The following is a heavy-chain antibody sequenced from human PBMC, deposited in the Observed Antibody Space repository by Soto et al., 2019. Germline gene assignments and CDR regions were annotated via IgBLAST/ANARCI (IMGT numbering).Heavy chain of an antibody. CDR2: ISGSGTTR. V-gene: IGHV3-23*01. Sequence: PGGSLRLSVAASGFTFSVYAMSWVRQAPGEGLVWVASISGSGTTRFYADSVEGRFTISRDNSNNTLYLQMNSLRADDTATYYCAKDRHSPYSFGQGTIWGPGTQVTVSS. CDR3: AKDRHSPYSFGQGTI. CDR1: GFTFSVYA. D-gene: IGHD5-18*01. J-gene: IGHJ4*02.